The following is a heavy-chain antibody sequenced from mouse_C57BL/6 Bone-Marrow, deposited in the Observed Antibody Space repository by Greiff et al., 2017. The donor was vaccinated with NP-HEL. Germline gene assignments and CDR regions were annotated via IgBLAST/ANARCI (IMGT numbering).Heavy chain of an antibody. V-gene: IGHV1-80*01. J-gene: IGHJ3*01. CDR2: IYPGDGDT. D-gene: IGHD1-1*01. CDR1: GYAFSSYW. CDR3: ARWEYYGSSYWFAY. Sequence: QVQLQQSGAELVKPGASVKISCKASGYAFSSYWMNWVKQRPGKGLEWIGQIYPGDGDTNYNGKFKGKATLTADKSSSTAYMQLSSLTSEDSAVYFCARWEYYGSSYWFAYWGQGTLVTVSA.